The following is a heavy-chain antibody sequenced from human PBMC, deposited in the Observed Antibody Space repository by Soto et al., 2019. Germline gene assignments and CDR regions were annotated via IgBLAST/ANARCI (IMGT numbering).Heavy chain of an antibody. D-gene: IGHD3-3*01. CDR1: GYPFRTYD. J-gene: IGHJ4*02. V-gene: IGHV1-8*01. CDR2: MNPNSGNT. CDR3: AREEAKPPGITPFDS. Sequence: QVQLVQSGAGVKKPGASVKLSCKASGYPFRTYDIHWVRQATGQGLEWMGWMNPNSGNTGYAPRFQGRVTMTRDTSSATAFMELSSLTSEDTAVYYCAREEAKPPGITPFDSWGQGTLVTVSS.